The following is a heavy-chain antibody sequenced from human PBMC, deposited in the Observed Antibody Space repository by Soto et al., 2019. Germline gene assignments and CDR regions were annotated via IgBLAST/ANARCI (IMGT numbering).Heavy chain of an antibody. CDR1: GGPFSGYY. CDR2: INRSGST. J-gene: IGHJ4*02. CDR3: ARLWSCYSTSRS. D-gene: IGHD3-3*01. Sequence: SETLSLTCAVYGGPFSGYYWSWLRQPAGKGLEWIGEINRSGSTKYNPSLKSRVTISVDTSQIQFSLKLRYGTAADTAVYSCARLWSCYSTSRSWGQGTLDTVSS. V-gene: IGHV4-34*01.